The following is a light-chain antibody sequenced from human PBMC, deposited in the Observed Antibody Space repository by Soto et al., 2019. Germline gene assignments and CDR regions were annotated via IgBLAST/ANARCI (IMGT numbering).Light chain of an antibody. V-gene: IGKV3-20*01. CDR1: QSVSNNY. CDR3: QQYGSSPPVT. J-gene: IGKJ4*01. Sequence: EIVLTQSPGTLSLSPGERATLSCRASQSVSNNYLAWYQQNPGQAPRLLIYGASSRATGIPDRFSGSGSGTDFTLTISRLEPEDFAVYYCQQYGSSPPVTFSGGTRVEIK. CDR2: GAS.